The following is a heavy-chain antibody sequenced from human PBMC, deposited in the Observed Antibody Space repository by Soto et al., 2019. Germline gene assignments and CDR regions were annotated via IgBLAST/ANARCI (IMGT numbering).Heavy chain of an antibody. CDR1: GFTFSDYD. V-gene: IGHV3-30*18. CDR3: AKGGHTIFGVGH. D-gene: IGHD3-3*01. CDR2: ILFDGSNK. J-gene: IGHJ4*02. Sequence: GGSLRLSCAASGFTFSDYDMHWVRQAPGKGLDWVSRILFDGSNKYYADSVKGRFTISRDNSKNMLYLQMNSLRAEDTAVYYCAKGGHTIFGVGHWGQGTLVTVSS.